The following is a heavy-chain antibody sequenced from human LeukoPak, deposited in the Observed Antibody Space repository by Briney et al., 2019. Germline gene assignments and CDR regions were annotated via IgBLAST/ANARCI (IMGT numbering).Heavy chain of an antibody. V-gene: IGHV4-34*01. J-gene: IGHJ5*02. CDR2: INHGGST. CDR1: GGSFSGYY. D-gene: IGHD2-2*01. CDR3: AGYCSSTSCYVVDWFDP. Sequence: SETLSLTCAVYGGSFSGYYWSWIRQPPGKGLEWIGEINHGGSTNYNPSLKSRVTISVDTSKNQFSLKLSSVTAADTAVYYCAGYCSSTSCYVVDWFDPWGQGTLVTVSS.